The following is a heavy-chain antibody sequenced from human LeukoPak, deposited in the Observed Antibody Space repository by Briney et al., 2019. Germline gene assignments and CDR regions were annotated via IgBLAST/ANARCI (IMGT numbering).Heavy chain of an antibody. CDR3: AKPRNPPPRLFDY. V-gene: IGHV3-21*01. CDR2: ISSSSSYI. J-gene: IGHJ4*02. Sequence: PGGSLRLSCAASGFTFSSYSMNWVRQAPGKGLEWVSSISSSSSYIYYADSVKGRFTISRDNAKNSLYLQMNSLRAEARAVYYCAKPRNPPPRLFDYWAREPWSPSPQ. CDR1: GFTFSSYS.